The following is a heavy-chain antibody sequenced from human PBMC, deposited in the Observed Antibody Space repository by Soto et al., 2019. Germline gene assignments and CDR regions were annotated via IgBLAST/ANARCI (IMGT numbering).Heavy chain of an antibody. V-gene: IGHV3-53*02. CDR1: GFSVSANN. CDR3: VRGGFD. J-gene: IGHJ4*02. CDR2: IYGGDKT. Sequence: EVQLRETGGDLIQPGGSLRLSCAASGFSVSANNMNWVRQAPGKGLEWVSVIYGGDKTYYADSVRGRFTISRDNSKNTVYLQMDRLRPEDTALYYCVRGGFDWGQGTLVTVSS. D-gene: IGHD3-16*01.